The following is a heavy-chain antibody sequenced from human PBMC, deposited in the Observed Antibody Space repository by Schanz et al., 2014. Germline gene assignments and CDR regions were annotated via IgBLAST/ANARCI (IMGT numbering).Heavy chain of an antibody. V-gene: IGHV3-23*04. CDR2: ISGSGGST. J-gene: IGHJ4*02. CDR3: ARANYRRKINFDY. D-gene: IGHD3-10*01. Sequence: VPLVESGGGVVQPGGSLRLSCAASGFTFSTYAMSWVRQAPGKGLEWVSAISGSGGSTYYADSVKGRFTISRDNSKNTLYLQMNSLRAEDTAVYYCARANYRRKINFDYWGRGTLVTVSS. CDR1: GFTFSTYA.